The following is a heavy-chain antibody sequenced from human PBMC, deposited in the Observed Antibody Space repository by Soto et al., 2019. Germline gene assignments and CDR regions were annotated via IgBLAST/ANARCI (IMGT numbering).Heavy chain of an antibody. J-gene: IGHJ6*02. V-gene: IGHV3-30-3*01. CDR1: GFTFSSYA. CDR2: ISYDGSNK. CDR3: ARDRPSSVLRFLEWLLPGDGMDV. Sequence: PGGSLRLSWAASGFTFSSYAMHWVRQAPGKGLEWVAVISYDGSNKYYADSVKGRFTISRDNSKNTLYLQMNSLRAEDTAVYYCARDRPSSVLRFLEWLLPGDGMDVWGQGTTVTVSS. D-gene: IGHD3-3*01.